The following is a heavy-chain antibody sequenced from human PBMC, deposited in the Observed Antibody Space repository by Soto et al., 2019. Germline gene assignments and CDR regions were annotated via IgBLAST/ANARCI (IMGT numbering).Heavy chain of an antibody. Sequence: QAQLVQSGAEVKKPGASVTISCKASGYSFTSKSLIWVRQAPGHGTEWLGWISPYNGRTEYADHVQCRDTMTRATSTSTAHMELRSPRSDDTAVYYCARDRYGGNCCDAFAIWGQGTMVTVSS. V-gene: IGHV1-18*01. J-gene: IGHJ3*02. CDR3: ARDRYGGNCCDAFAI. CDR2: ISPYNGRT. D-gene: IGHD2-21*01. CDR1: GYSFTSKS.